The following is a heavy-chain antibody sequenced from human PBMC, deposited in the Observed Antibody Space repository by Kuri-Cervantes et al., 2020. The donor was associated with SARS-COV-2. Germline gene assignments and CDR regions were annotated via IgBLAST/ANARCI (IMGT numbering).Heavy chain of an antibody. Sequence: GGSLRLSCVASGFTFSNYVIHWVRQAPGKGLEWVAVIWYDGENEYYADSVKGRFTISRDNSKSTLFLQMNSLRAEDTAEYYCARGAAAADYFFYGMDVWGRGTTVTVSS. CDR3: ARGAAAADYFFYGMDV. CDR1: GFTFSNYV. D-gene: IGHD6-13*01. J-gene: IGHJ6*02. V-gene: IGHV3-33*08. CDR2: IWYDGENE.